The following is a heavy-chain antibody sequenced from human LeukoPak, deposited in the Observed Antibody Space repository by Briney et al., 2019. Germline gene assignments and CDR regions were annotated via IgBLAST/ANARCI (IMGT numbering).Heavy chain of an antibody. D-gene: IGHD3-22*01. V-gene: IGHV3-48*03. CDR2: ISSSGSTI. Sequence: GGSLRLSCAASGFTFRSYEMNWVRQAPGKGLEWVSYISSSGSTIYYADSVKGRFTISRDNAKNSLTLQMNSLRAEDTAVYYCARDLKYYDSSGFDYWGQGTLVTVSS. CDR1: GFTFRSYE. CDR3: ARDLKYYDSSGFDY. J-gene: IGHJ4*02.